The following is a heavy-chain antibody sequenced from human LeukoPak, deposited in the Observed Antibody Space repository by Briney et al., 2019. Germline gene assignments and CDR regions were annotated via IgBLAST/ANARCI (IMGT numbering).Heavy chain of an antibody. CDR3: ARSPRDYSNHYYYYMDV. CDR1: GYSFTSYW. J-gene: IGHJ6*03. D-gene: IGHD4-11*01. V-gene: IGHV5-51*01. Sequence: PGESLKISFKGSGYSFTSYWIGWVRQMPGKGLEWMGIIYPGDSDTRYSPSFQGQVTISADKSISTAYLQWSSLKASDTATYYCARSPRDYSNHYYYYMDVWGKGTTVTVSS. CDR2: IYPGDSDT.